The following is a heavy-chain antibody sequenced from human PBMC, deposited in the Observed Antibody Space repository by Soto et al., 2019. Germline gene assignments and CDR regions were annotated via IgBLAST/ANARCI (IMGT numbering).Heavy chain of an antibody. CDR1: GGSISSSSYY. V-gene: IGHV4-39*01. CDR3: ARSSSGSYYAQY. D-gene: IGHD3-10*01. Sequence: SETLSLTCTVSGGSISSSSYYWGWIRQPPGKGLEWIGSIYYSGSTYYNPSLNSRVTISVDTSKNQFSLKLSSVTAADTAVYYCARSSSGSYYAQYWGQGTLVTVSS. CDR2: IYYSGST. J-gene: IGHJ4*02.